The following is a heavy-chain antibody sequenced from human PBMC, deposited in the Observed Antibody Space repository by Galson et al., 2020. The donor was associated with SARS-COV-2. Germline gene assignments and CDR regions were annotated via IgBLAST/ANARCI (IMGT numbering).Heavy chain of an antibody. V-gene: IGHV3-7*01. J-gene: IGHJ4*02. CDR1: GFGFSYYW. Sequence: GGSLRLSCAASGFGFSYYWMSWVRQAPGRGLEWVASIKQDGSGKYYVDSVKGRFTISRDNSNNMFYLQMNSLRVEDTAVYYCARESEVHSRRFDYWGQGTQVTVS. CDR2: IKQDGSGK. CDR3: ARESEVHSRRFDY.